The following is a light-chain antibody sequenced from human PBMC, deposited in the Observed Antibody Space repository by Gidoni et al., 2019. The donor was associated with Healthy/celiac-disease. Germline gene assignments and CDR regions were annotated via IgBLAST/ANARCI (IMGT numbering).Light chain of an antibody. CDR2: DAS. Sequence: IVLTQSPATLSWSPGERATLSCRASQSVSSYLAWYQQKPGQAPRLLIYDASNRATGIPARFSGSGSGTDFTLTISSLEPEDFAAYYCQQRSNWSLTFGGGTKVEIK. CDR3: QQRSNWSLT. CDR1: QSVSSY. V-gene: IGKV3-11*01. J-gene: IGKJ4*02.